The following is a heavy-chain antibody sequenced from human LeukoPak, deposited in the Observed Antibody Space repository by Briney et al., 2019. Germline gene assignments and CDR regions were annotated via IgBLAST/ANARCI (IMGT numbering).Heavy chain of an antibody. CDR3: ARDLRGYSYYYGMDV. CDR1: GHTFTGYY. Sequence: ASVKVSCKASGHTFTGYYMHWVRQAPGQGLEWMGIINPSGGSTSYAQKFQGRVTMTRDTSTSTVYMELSSLRSEDTAVYYCARDLRGYSYYYGMDVWGQGTTVTVSS. D-gene: IGHD5-12*01. CDR2: INPSGGST. J-gene: IGHJ6*02. V-gene: IGHV1-46*01.